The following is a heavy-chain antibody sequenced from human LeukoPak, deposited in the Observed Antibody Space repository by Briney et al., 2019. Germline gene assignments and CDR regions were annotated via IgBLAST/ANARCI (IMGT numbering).Heavy chain of an antibody. D-gene: IGHD5-24*01. CDR3: ARDNLDLDAFDI. CDR2: IYYSGST. J-gene: IGHJ3*02. Sequence: PSETLSLTCTVSGGSINNYYWSWIRQPPGKGLEWIGYIYYSGSTNYNPSLKSRVTISVDTSKNQVSLKMSSVTAADTAVYYCARDNLDLDAFDIWGQGTMVTVSS. CDR1: GGSINNYY. V-gene: IGHV4-59*01.